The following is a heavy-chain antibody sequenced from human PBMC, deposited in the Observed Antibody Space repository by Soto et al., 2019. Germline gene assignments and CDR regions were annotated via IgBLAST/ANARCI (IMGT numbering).Heavy chain of an antibody. CDR2: IIPIFTTA. D-gene: IGHD6-25*01. CDR3: AKEGTAGGWFAT. CDR1: GGTFGSYA. J-gene: IGHJ5*02. V-gene: IGHV1-69*01. Sequence: QVQLVQSGAEVKKPGSSVKVSCKTSGGTFGSYAISWVRQAPGQGLEWMGGIIPIFTTANYPQKFQGRVPITADESTSTDYMELSSLTSEDTALYYCAKEGTAGGWFATWGQGTLVTVSS.